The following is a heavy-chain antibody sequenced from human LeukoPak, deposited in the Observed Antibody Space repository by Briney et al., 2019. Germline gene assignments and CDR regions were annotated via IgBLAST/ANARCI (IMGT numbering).Heavy chain of an antibody. CDR3: AKASPPPIRYFDWLSLYFDY. J-gene: IGHJ4*02. Sequence: PGGSLRLSCAASGFTFSSYAMSWVRQAPGKGLEWVSAISGSGGSTYYADSVKGRFTISRDNSKNTLYLQMNSLRAEDTAVYYCAKASPPPIRYFDWLSLYFDYWGQGTLVTVSS. CDR1: GFTFSSYA. V-gene: IGHV3-23*01. D-gene: IGHD3-9*01. CDR2: ISGSGGST.